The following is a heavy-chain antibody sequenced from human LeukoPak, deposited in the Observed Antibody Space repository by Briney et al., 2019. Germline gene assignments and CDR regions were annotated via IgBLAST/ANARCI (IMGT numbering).Heavy chain of an antibody. CDR1: GYTFTSYG. V-gene: IGHV1-18*01. D-gene: IGHD1-1*01. CDR2: ISAYNGNT. CDR3: AREYWNDEINWFDP. Sequence: GASVKVSCKASGYTFTSYGISWVRQAPGQGLEWMGWISAYNGNTNYAQKLQGRVTMTTDTSTSTAYMELRSLRSDDTAVYYCAREYWNDEINWFDPWGQGTLVTVSS. J-gene: IGHJ5*02.